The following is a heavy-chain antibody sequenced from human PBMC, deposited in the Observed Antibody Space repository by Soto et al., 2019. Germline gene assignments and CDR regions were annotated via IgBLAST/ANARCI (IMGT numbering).Heavy chain of an antibody. CDR3: ARLMITFGGVIVYYFDY. D-gene: IGHD3-16*02. Sequence: SETLSLTCTVSGGSISSSSYYWGWIRQPPGKGLEWIGSIYYSGSTYYNPSLKSRVTISVDTSKNQFSLKLSSVTAADTAVYYCARLMITFGGVIVYYFDYWGQGTLVTVPQ. V-gene: IGHV4-39*01. CDR1: GGSISSSSYY. CDR2: IYYSGST. J-gene: IGHJ4*02.